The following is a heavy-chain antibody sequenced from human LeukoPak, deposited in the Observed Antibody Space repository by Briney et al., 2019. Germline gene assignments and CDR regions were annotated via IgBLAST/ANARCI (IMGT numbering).Heavy chain of an antibody. J-gene: IGHJ2*01. CDR1: GGSFSGYY. CDR3: ARGMRQYYYGSGSYYNVNYFDL. V-gene: IGHV4-34*01. D-gene: IGHD3-10*01. Sequence: SETLSLTCAVYGGSFSGYYWSWIRQPPGKGLEWIGEINHSGSTNYNPSLKSRVTISVDTSKNQFSLKLSSVTAADTAVYYCARGMRQYYYGSGSYYNVNYFDLWGRGTLVTVSS. CDR2: INHSGST.